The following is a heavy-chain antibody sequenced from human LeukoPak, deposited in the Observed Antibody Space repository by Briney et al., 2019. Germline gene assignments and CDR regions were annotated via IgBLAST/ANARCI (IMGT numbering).Heavy chain of an antibody. D-gene: IGHD1-26*01. CDR3: ARDNELPGGFDY. CDR2: ISYDGSNK. V-gene: IGHV3-30-3*01. J-gene: IGHJ4*02. CDR1: GFTFSSYA. Sequence: GGSLRLSCAASGFTFSSYAMHWVRQAPGKGLEWVAVISYDGSNKYYADSVKGRFTISRDNSKNTLYLQMNSLRAEDTAVYYCARDNELPGGFDYWGQGTLVTVSS.